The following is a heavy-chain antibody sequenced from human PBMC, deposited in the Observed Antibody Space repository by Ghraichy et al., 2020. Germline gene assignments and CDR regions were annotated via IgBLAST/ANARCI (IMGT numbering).Heavy chain of an antibody. CDR2: ISAYNGNT. V-gene: IGHV1-18*01. CDR1: GYTFTSYG. CDR3: AREGDSSGWFTLRPWGQYYYYYYGMDV. Sequence: ASVKVSCKASGYTFTSYGISWVRQAPGQGLEWMGWISAYNGNTNYAQKLQGRVTMTTDTSTSTAYMELRSLRSDDTAVYYCAREGDSSGWFTLRPWGQYYYYYYGMDVWGQGTTVTVSS. J-gene: IGHJ6*02. D-gene: IGHD6-19*01.